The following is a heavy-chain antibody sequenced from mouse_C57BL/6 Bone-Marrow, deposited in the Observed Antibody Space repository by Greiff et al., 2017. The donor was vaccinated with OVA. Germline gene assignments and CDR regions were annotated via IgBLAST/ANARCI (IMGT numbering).Heavy chain of an antibody. D-gene: IGHD2-2*01. CDR2: LRHKANNPAP. Sequence: EVQLVESVGGLVQPGGSMKLSCAASGFPFSDAWMGWVRPSPEKGLELVSELRHKANNPAPYYAVSVKVRFTISRADSTSSVYLQINSLIAEDTGNYYGTRTRYGYDGGTGFAYWGQGTLVTVSA. CDR1: GFPFSDAW. V-gene: IGHV6-6*01. J-gene: IGHJ3*01. CDR3: TRTRYGYDGGTGFAY.